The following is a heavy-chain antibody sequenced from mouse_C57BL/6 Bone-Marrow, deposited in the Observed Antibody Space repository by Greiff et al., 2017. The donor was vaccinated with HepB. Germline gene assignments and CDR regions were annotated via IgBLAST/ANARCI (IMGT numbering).Heavy chain of an antibody. CDR3: VTGTAAY. CDR1: GFSFNTYA. J-gene: IGHJ3*01. Sequence: EVMLVESGGGLVQPKGSFKLSCAASGFSFNTYAMNWVRQAPGKGLEWVARIRSKSNNYATYYADSVKDRFTISRDDSESMLYLQMNNLKTEDTAMYYCVTGTAAYWGQGTLVTVSA. D-gene: IGHD4-1*01. CDR2: IRSKSNNYAT. V-gene: IGHV10-1*01.